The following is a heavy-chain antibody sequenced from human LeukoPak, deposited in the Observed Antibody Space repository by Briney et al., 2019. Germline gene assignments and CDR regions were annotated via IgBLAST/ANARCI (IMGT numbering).Heavy chain of an antibody. CDR1: GYTFTANH. CDR2: INPRSGGT. CDR3: ARGSGTSWFDY. D-gene: IGHD2-2*01. Sequence: GASVKVPCKASGYTFTANHMHWVRQAPGQGLEWMGWINPRSGGTNYGEKFRGRVTMTRDTSITTAYMELSSLRFDDTAVYYCARGSGTSWFDYWGQGTLVTVSS. V-gene: IGHV1-2*02. J-gene: IGHJ4*02.